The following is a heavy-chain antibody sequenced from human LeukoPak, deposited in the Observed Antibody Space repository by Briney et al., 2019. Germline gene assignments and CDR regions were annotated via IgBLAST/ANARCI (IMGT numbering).Heavy chain of an antibody. Sequence: GGSLRLSCAASGFTFSSYAMTWVRQAPGKGLEWVSYISSSSSTIYYADSVKGRFTISGDNAKNSLYLQMNSLRAEDTAVYYCASLKRYYYDSSGPILWGQGTLVTVSS. CDR3: ASLKRYYYDSSGPIL. CDR2: ISSSSSTI. CDR1: GFTFSSYA. D-gene: IGHD3-22*01. V-gene: IGHV3-48*01. J-gene: IGHJ4*02.